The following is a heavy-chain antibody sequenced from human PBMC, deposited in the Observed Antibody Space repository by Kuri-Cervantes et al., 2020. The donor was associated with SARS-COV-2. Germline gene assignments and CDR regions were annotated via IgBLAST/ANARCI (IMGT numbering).Heavy chain of an antibody. Sequence: GGSLRLSCAASGFTFSSYAMSWVRQAPGKGLEWVSAISGSGGSTYYADSVKGRFTISRDNSKNTLYLQMNSLRAEDTAVYYCARDLRELQFTYWGQGTLVTVSS. CDR1: GFTFSSYA. CDR3: ARDLRELQFTY. V-gene: IGHV3-23*01. J-gene: IGHJ4*02. D-gene: IGHD1-7*01. CDR2: ISGSGGST.